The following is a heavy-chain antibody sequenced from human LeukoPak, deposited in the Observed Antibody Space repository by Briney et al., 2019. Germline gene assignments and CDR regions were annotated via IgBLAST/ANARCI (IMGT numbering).Heavy chain of an antibody. V-gene: IGHV3-49*04. CDR1: GFTFGDYA. CDR2: IRSKAYGGTI. CDR3: TSASIAARPGRH. J-gene: IGHJ4*02. D-gene: IGHD6-6*01. Sequence: GGSLRLSCTASGFTFGDYAMSWVRQAPGKGLEWVGFIRSKAYGGTIEYAASVKGRFTISRDDSKSIAYLQMNSLKTEDTAVYYCTSASIAARPGRHWGQGTLVTVSS.